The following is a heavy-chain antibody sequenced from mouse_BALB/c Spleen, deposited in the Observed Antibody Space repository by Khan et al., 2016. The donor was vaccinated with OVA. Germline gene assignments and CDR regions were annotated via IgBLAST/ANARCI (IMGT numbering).Heavy chain of an antibody. D-gene: IGHD1-2*01. Sequence: EVQLQESGPGLVKPSQSLSLTCTVTGYSITSGYGWNWIRQFPGNKLEWMGYISYSGSINYNPSLKRLISITRDTSKNQFFLQLNSVTTEDTATYYCARTARIKYWGQGTTLTVSS. CDR1: GYSITSGYG. CDR3: ARTARIKY. J-gene: IGHJ2*01. V-gene: IGHV3-2*02. CDR2: ISYSGSI.